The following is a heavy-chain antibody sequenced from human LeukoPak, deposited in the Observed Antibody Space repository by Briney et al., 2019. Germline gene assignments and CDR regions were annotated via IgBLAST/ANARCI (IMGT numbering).Heavy chain of an antibody. J-gene: IGHJ4*02. Sequence: PGGSLRLSCSASGFTFSSYAMHWVRQAPGKGLEYVSAISSNGGSTYYADSVKGRFTISRDNSKNTLYLQMSSLRAEDTAVYYCVKTSAGSTFDYWGQGTLVTVSS. CDR2: ISSNGGST. CDR1: GFTFSSYA. V-gene: IGHV3-64D*06. D-gene: IGHD3-10*01. CDR3: VKTSAGSTFDY.